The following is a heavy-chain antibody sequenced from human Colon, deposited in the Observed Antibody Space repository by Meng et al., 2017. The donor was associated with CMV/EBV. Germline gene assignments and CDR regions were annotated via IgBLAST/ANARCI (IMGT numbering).Heavy chain of an antibody. CDR3: ARSSSSGRVSPDPEDYYDY. D-gene: IGHD6-19*01. V-gene: IGHV1-18*01. CDR2: ISPYNGNT. J-gene: IGHJ4*02. CDR1: GYTFTTYG. Sequence: ASVKVSCKASGYTFTTYGITWVRQAPGQGLEWMGLISPYNGNTKYAQRLQDRVTMTTDTSTSSAYMELRSLRSDDTAVYFCARSSSSGRVSPDPEDYYDYWGQGTLVTVSS.